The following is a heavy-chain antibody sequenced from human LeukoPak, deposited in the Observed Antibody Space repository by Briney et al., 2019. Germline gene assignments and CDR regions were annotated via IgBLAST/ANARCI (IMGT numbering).Heavy chain of an antibody. CDR2: INPNSGGT. CDR3: ARGYYGSGSYYNNWFDS. Sequence: GASVKVSCKASGYTFTGYYMHWVRQAPGQGLEWMGWINPNSGGTNYAQKFQGRVTMTRDTSISTAYMELSRLRSDDTAVYYCARGYYGSGSYYNNWFDSWGQGTLVTVSS. J-gene: IGHJ5*01. V-gene: IGHV1-2*02. D-gene: IGHD3-10*01. CDR1: GYTFTGYY.